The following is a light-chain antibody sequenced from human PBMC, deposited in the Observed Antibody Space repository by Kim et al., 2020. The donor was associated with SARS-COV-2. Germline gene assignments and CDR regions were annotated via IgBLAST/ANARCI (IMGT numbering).Light chain of an antibody. CDR3: NSYTSSTTLFV. CDR1: SSDVSGYNY. Sequence: ITIACTETSSDVSGYNYVSWYQQHPGKAPKLIIYDVSSRPSGISDRFSGSKSGNTASLTISGLQVEDEADYYCNSYTSSTTLFVFGTGTKVTVL. J-gene: IGLJ1*01. CDR2: DVS. V-gene: IGLV2-14*03.